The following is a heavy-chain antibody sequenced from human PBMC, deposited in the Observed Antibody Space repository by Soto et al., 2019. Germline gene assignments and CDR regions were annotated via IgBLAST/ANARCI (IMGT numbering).Heavy chain of an antibody. D-gene: IGHD3-16*01. Sequence: EVLLVESGGGLIQPGGSLRLSCAASGFTVSGNAMRWVRQAPGKGLEWVSLIDSGGSTYYTDSVKGRITISRDNPKNMLVLQMTGLRAEDMAVYYCARGGAMDVWGQGTTVTVSS. J-gene: IGHJ6*02. CDR3: ARGGAMDV. V-gene: IGHV3-53*01. CDR1: GFTVSGNA. CDR2: IDSGGST.